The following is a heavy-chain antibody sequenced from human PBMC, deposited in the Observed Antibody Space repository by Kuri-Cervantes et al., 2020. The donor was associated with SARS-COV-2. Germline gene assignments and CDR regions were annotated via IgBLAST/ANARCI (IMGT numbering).Heavy chain of an antibody. CDR2: ISSSSSYI. J-gene: IGHJ3*01. CDR3: AKSAHNNGNDAFDV. D-gene: IGHD1-1*01. Sequence: GGSLRLSCAASGFTFSSYSMNWVRQAPGKGLEWVSSISSSSSYIYYADSVKGRLTISRDNSKNTLYLQMNSLRADDTAVYYCAKSAHNNGNDAFDVWGQGTMVAVSS. V-gene: IGHV3-21*04. CDR1: GFTFSSYS.